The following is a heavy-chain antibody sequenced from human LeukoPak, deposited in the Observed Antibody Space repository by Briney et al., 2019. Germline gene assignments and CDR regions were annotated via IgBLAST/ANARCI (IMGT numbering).Heavy chain of an antibody. D-gene: IGHD6-13*01. V-gene: IGHV3-74*03. CDR1: GFPFSPYW. CDR2: INNDGSST. CDR3: ARDYNSSPDY. Sequence: GGSLRLSCAASGFPFSPYWMHWVRQAPGKGLVWVSRINNDGSSTMYADSVKGRFAISRDNARNTLYLQMNSLRDDDTAVYYCARDYNSSPDYWGQGTLVTVSS. J-gene: IGHJ4*02.